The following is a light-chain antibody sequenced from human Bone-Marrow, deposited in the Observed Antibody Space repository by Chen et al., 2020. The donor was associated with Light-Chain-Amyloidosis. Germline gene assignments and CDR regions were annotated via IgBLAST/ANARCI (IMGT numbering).Light chain of an antibody. J-gene: IGLJ3*02. CDR3: QSYDSSLGGCV. CDR1: SSSIGAGFD. CDR2: GNN. Sequence: QSVLTQPPSVSGAPGQRVTISCTGSSSSIGAGFDVHWYQQFPGAAPKVVIFGNNNRPSGVPDRFSGSKSGTSASLAITGLQAEDEAVYYCQSYDSSLGGCVFGGGTKLTVL. V-gene: IGLV1-40*01.